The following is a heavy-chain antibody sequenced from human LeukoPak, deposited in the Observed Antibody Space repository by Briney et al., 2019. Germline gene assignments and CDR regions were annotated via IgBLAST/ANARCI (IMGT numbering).Heavy chain of an antibody. CDR3: ARDFAAVGDYNYYYYYGMDV. J-gene: IGHJ6*02. CDR2: INPNSGGT. CDR1: GYTFTDYY. D-gene: IGHD4/OR15-4a*01. V-gene: IGHV1-2*02. Sequence: GASVTVSCKASGYTFTDYYIHWVRQAPGQGLEWMGWINPNSGGTNYAQRFQGRVTMTGDTSISTAYMEVSRLRSDDTAVYYCARDFAAVGDYNYYYYYGMDVWGQGTTVTVSS.